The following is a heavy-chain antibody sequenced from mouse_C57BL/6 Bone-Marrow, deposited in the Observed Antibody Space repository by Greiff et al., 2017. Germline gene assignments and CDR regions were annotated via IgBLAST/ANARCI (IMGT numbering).Heavy chain of an antibody. J-gene: IGHJ4*01. Sequence: QVQLQQSGPGLVAPSQSLSITCTVSGFSLTSYGVSWVRQPPGKGLEWLGVIRGDGSTNYHSAIISRLSISKDNSKSQVFLKLNSLQTDDKATYYGAKDDSYAMDYWGQGTSVTVSS. D-gene: IGHD2-12*01. V-gene: IGHV2-3*01. CDR1: GFSLTSYG. CDR3: AKDDSYAMDY. CDR2: IRGDGST.